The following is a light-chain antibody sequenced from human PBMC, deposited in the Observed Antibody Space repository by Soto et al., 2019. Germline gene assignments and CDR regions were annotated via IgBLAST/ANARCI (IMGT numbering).Light chain of an antibody. CDR1: SSDVGGYNY. CDR2: EVS. Sequence: QSVLTQPPSASGSPGQSVTISCTGTSSDVGGYNYVSWYQQHPGKAPKLILYEVSKRPSVVPDRFSGSKSGNTASLTVSGLQAEDEADYYCSSYAGSNNVVFGGGTKLTVL. V-gene: IGLV2-8*01. J-gene: IGLJ2*01. CDR3: SSYAGSNNVV.